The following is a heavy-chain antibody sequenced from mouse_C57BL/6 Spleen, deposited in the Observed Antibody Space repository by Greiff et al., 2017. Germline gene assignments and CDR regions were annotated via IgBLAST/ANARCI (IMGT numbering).Heavy chain of an antibody. D-gene: IGHD1-1*01. Sequence: QVQLQQPGAELVKPGASVKLSCKASGYTFTSYWMQWVKQRPGQGLEWIGEIDPSDSYTNYKQKFKGKATLTVDTSSSTAYMQLSSLTSEDSAVYYCARQVTTVVATADYWGQGTTLTVSS. V-gene: IGHV1-50*01. CDR3: ARQVTTVVATADY. CDR1: GYTFTSYW. J-gene: IGHJ2*01. CDR2: IDPSDSYT.